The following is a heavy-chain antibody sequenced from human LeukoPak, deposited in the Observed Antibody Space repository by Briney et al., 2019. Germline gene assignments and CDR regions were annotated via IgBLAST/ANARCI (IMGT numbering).Heavy chain of an antibody. V-gene: IGHV1-8*01. Sequence: ASVKVSCKASGYTFTSYDINWVRLATGQGLEWMGWMNPNSGNTGYAQKFQGRVTMTRNTSISTAYMELSSLRSEDTAVYYCARRFYGSGSYYNDLYYYYYYGMDVWGQGTTVTVSS. J-gene: IGHJ6*02. CDR1: GYTFTSYD. CDR3: ARRFYGSGSYYNDLYYYYYYGMDV. D-gene: IGHD3-10*01. CDR2: MNPNSGNT.